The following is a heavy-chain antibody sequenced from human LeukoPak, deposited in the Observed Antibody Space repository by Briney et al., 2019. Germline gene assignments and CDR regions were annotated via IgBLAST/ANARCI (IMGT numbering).Heavy chain of an antibody. CDR2: IYYSGST. D-gene: IGHD6-19*01. J-gene: IGHJ4*02. CDR3: ARHQNGPHSSGCATLDY. Sequence: SETLSLTCTVSGGSISSSSYYWGWIRQPPGKGLEWIGSIYYSGSTYYNPSLKSRVTISVDTSKNQFSLKLSSVTAADTAVYYCARHQNGPHSSGCATLDYWGQGTLVTVSS. V-gene: IGHV4-39*01. CDR1: GGSISSSSYY.